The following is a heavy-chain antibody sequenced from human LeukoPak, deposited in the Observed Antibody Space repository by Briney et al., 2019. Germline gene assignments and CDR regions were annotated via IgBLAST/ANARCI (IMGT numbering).Heavy chain of an antibody. Sequence: SETLSLTCAVYGGSFSGYYWTWIRQPPGKRLEWIGYIYYSGSTNYNPSLKSRVTMSADTSKNQFSLKLTSVTAADTAVYYCARVYSGYFDYWGQGTLVTVSS. CDR2: IYYSGST. V-gene: IGHV4-34*11. D-gene: IGHD4-11*01. CDR3: ARVYSGYFDY. J-gene: IGHJ4*02. CDR1: GGSFSGYY.